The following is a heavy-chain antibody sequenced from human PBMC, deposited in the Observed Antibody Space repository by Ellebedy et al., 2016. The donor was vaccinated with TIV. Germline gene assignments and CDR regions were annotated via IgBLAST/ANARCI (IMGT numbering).Heavy chain of an antibody. CDR1: GFTFSDYG. D-gene: IGHD4-17*01. CDR2: ISNDGRSK. V-gene: IGHV3-30*03. Sequence: GESLKISCAASGFTFSDYGMHWVRQAPGKGLEWVAVISNDGRSKKHADSVKGRFTISRENSKSTLYLQMDSLRADDTAVYYCAPGGTTRVKKGFGYWGQGTLVTVSS. J-gene: IGHJ4*02. CDR3: APGGTTRVKKGFGY.